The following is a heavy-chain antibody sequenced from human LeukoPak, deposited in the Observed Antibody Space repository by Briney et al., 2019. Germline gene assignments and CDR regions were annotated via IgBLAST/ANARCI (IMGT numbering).Heavy chain of an antibody. Sequence: GGSLRLSCAASGFTFSSYWMSWVRQAPGKGLGWVANIKQDESEKYYVDSVKGRFTISRDNAKNSLYLQMNNLRAEDTAVYYCARALDNSSSRYQAFEYWGQGTLVTVSS. CDR3: ARALDNSSSRYQAFEY. D-gene: IGHD2-2*01. CDR2: IKQDESEK. V-gene: IGHV3-7*01. CDR1: GFTFSSYW. J-gene: IGHJ4*02.